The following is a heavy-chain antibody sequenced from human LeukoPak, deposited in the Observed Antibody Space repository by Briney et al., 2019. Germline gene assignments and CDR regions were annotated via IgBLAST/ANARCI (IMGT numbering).Heavy chain of an antibody. Sequence: SETLSLTGTVPGGSIRTGSYYWSWSRQPAGRGLGWIGRMFTIVSTNYKPSLKSRVTISVDTSKNQFSLKLSSVTAADTAVYYCARDLYDSSGYYSAFDIWGQGTMVTVSS. CDR1: GGSIRTGSYY. V-gene: IGHV4-61*02. CDR3: ARDLYDSSGYYSAFDI. J-gene: IGHJ3*02. CDR2: MFTIVST. D-gene: IGHD3-22*01.